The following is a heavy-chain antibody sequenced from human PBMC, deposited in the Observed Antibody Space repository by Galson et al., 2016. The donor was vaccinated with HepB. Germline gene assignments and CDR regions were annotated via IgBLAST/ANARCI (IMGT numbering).Heavy chain of an antibody. V-gene: IGHV3-74*01. Sequence: SLRLSCAASGFTFSSYWMHWVRQAPGKGLVWISRINSDGSSTNYADSVKGRFTISRDNAKNTLYLQMDSLRADDTAVFYCTRPFCTNGVCYWAYGMNVWGQGTTVTVSS. J-gene: IGHJ6*02. D-gene: IGHD2-8*01. CDR1: GFTFSSYW. CDR3: TRPFCTNGVCYWAYGMNV. CDR2: INSDGSST.